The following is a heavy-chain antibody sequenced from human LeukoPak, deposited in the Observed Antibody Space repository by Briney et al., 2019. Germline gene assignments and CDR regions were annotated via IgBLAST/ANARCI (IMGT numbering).Heavy chain of an antibody. D-gene: IGHD3-10*01. V-gene: IGHV3-23*01. J-gene: IGHJ4*02. CDR3: AKLRGMREEYFDY. CDR2: ISGSGGST. Sequence: PGGSLRLSCAASGFTFSSYAMHWVRQAPGKGLEWVSAISGSGGSTYYADSVKGRFTISRDNSKNTLYLQMNSLRAEDTAVYYCAKLRGMREEYFDYWGQGTLVTVSS. CDR1: GFTFSSYA.